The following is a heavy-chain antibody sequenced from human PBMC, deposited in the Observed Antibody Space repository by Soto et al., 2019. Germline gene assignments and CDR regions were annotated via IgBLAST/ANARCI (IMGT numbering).Heavy chain of an antibody. CDR2: IYPDDSDT. CDR3: VRSREGYNSLFDY. Sequence: EVQLVQSGVEVKKAGESLKISCRASGYRFSSCWIGWVRQVPGKGLESVGIIYPDDSDTKYSPTFQGQVTISADKSISAACLQWNSLKASDTALYYCVRSREGYNSLFDYWGQGTLVSVSS. J-gene: IGHJ4*02. D-gene: IGHD5-12*01. V-gene: IGHV5-51*01. CDR1: GYRFSSCW.